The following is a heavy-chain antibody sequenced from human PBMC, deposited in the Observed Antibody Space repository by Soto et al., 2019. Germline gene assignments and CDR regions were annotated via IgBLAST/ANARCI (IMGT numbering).Heavy chain of an antibody. CDR2: IYYSGNT. Sequence: TSETLSLTCTVSGGSISSSDYYWSWIRQHPGKGLEWIGYIYYSGNTYYIPSLKSRLTISVDTSKNQFSLKLNSVTAADTAVYYCERGLSEATVVTCHFDYWGQGILVTVSS. V-gene: IGHV4-31*03. J-gene: IGHJ4*02. CDR1: GGSISSSDYY. CDR3: ERGLSEATVVTCHFDY. D-gene: IGHD4-17*01.